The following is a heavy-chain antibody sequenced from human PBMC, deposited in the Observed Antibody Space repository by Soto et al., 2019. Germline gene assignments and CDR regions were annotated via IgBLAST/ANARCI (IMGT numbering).Heavy chain of an antibody. CDR1: GYSFTSYW. CDR3: ARGKDDYGDYGWFDP. D-gene: IGHD4-17*01. J-gene: IGHJ5*02. V-gene: IGHV5-51*01. Sequence: GESLKISCKGSGYSFTSYWIGWVRQMPGKGLEWMGIIYPGDSDTRYSPSFQGQVTISADKSISTAYLQWSSLKASDTAMYYCARGKDDYGDYGWFDPWGQGTLVTVSS. CDR2: IYPGDSDT.